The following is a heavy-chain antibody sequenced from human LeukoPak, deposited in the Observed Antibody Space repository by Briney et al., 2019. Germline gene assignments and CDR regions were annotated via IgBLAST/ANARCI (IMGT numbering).Heavy chain of an antibody. CDR1: GYTFTKYA. D-gene: IGHD2/OR15-2a*01. Sequence: ASVKVSCKASGYTFTKYAVNWVCQAPGQGLEWMRWIIPNTGGTNYAQRFQDWVTMSSDTSISTAYMELSSLRSDDTAVHYCARGSPSYAQWHFDLWGRGTLVTVSS. CDR2: IIPNTGGT. V-gene: IGHV1-2*04. CDR3: ARGSPSYAQWHFDL. J-gene: IGHJ2*01.